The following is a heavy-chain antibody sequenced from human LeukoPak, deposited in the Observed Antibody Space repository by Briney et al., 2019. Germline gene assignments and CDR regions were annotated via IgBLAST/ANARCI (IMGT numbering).Heavy chain of an antibody. CDR1: GFTFSSYA. Sequence: GGSLRLSCAASGFTFSSYAMGWVRQAPGKGLEWVSAISGSGGSTYYADSVKGRFTISRDNSRDTLYLQMNSLRAEDTAVYYCAKGYYDYVWGSYYFDCWGQGTLVTVSS. V-gene: IGHV3-23*01. J-gene: IGHJ4*02. CDR3: AKGYYDYVWGSYYFDC. D-gene: IGHD3-16*01. CDR2: ISGSGGST.